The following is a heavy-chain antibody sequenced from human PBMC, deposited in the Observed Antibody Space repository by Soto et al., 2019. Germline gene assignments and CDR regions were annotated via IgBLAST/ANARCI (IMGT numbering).Heavy chain of an antibody. CDR2: ISYDGSNK. Sequence: GGSLRLSXAASGFTFSSYGMHWVRQAPGKGLEWVAVISYDGSNKYYADSVKGRFTISRDNSKNTLYLQMNSLRAEDTAVYYCAKELVDIVLVPAAPPGAFDIWGQGTMVTVSS. D-gene: IGHD2-2*03. CDR1: GFTFSSYG. CDR3: AKELVDIVLVPAAPPGAFDI. V-gene: IGHV3-30*18. J-gene: IGHJ3*02.